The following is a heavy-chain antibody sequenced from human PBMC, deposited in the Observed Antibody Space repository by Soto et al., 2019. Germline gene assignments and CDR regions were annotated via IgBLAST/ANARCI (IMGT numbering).Heavy chain of an antibody. D-gene: IGHD3-9*01. CDR2: INAGNGNT. V-gene: IGHV1-3*01. Sequence: ASVKVSCKASGYTFTSYAMHWVRQAPGQRLEWMGWINAGNGNTKYSQKFQGRVTITRDTSASTAYMELSSLRSEDTAVNYCERDRVFFVYYYILSAYPPYYYMDVWGKGTTVTVSS. CDR3: ERDRVFFVYYYILSAYPPYYYMDV. J-gene: IGHJ6*03. CDR1: GYTFTSYA.